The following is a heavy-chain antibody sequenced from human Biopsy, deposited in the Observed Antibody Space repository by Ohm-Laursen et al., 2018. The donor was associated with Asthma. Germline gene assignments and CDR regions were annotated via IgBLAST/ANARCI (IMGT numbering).Heavy chain of an antibody. J-gene: IGHJ3*02. V-gene: IGHV3-30*18. CDR3: AKERYYDFWSGYPI. Sequence: SLRLSCTASGFSFNSYGMHWVRQAPGKGLEWVAVMSFDGRQTYYADSVKGRFTVSRDNSKNTLYLQMNSLRAEDTAVYYCAKERYYDFWSGYPIWGQGTMVTVSS. D-gene: IGHD3-3*01. CDR2: MSFDGRQT. CDR1: GFSFNSYG.